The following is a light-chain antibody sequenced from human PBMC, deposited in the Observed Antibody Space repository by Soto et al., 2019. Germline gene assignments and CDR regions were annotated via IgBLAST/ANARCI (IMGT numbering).Light chain of an antibody. CDR1: QAISSW. Sequence: DIQMTQYPASVSASVGDRVVITCRASQAISSWLAWYQQKPGKAPRLLIYSTSNLQGGVPSRFSGSGSGPDFTLTISRLQPEDCATYYCQQANSFPQITFGRGTKVDL. J-gene: IGKJ3*01. V-gene: IGKV1-12*01. CDR2: STS. CDR3: QQANSFPQIT.